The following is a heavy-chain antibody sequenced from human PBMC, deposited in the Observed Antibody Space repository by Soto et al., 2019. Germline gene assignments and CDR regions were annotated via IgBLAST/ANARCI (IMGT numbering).Heavy chain of an antibody. J-gene: IGHJ5*02. CDR3: SRGGGGGLFDL. D-gene: IGHD2-21*01. Sequence: PGGSLRLSCATSGFTFSDYYMSWIRQAPGKGLEFVSYISPKGTYRTYADSVKGRFTISRDSAKNSLYLQVNSLRAEDTAVYYCSRGGGGGLFDLWGQGTLVTVSS. V-gene: IGHV3-11*06. CDR2: ISPKGTYR. CDR1: GFTFSDYY.